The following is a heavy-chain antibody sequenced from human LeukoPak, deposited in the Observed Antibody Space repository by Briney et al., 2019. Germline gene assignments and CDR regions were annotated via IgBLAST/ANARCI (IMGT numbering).Heavy chain of an antibody. D-gene: IGHD5-24*01. J-gene: IGHJ4*02. CDR2: IYYSGST. CDR3: AREVEDYYFDY. CDR1: GGSISSSNW. V-gene: IGHV4-31*11. Sequence: SETLSLTCAVSGGSISSSNWWSWVRQHPGKGLEWIGYIYYSGSTYYNPSLKSRVTISVDTSKNQFSLKRSSVTAADTAVYYCAREVEDYYFDYWGQGTLVTVSS.